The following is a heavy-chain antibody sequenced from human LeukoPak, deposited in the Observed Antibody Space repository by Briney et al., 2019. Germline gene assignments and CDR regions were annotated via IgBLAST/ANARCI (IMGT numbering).Heavy chain of an antibody. J-gene: IGHJ4*02. V-gene: IGHV3-33*01. CDR2: IWYDGSNK. Sequence: GGSLRLSCAASGFTFSSYGMHWVRQAPGKGLEWVAVIWYDGSNKYYADSVKGRFTISRDNSKNTLYLQMNSLRAEDTAVYYCARAPRRCCSSTSCHLEYWGQGTLVTVSS. CDR3: ARAPRRCCSSTSCHLEY. CDR1: GFTFSSYG. D-gene: IGHD2-2*01.